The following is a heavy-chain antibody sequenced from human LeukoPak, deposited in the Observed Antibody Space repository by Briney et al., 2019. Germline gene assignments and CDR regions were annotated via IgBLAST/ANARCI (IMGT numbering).Heavy chain of an antibody. V-gene: IGHV3-21*01. CDR1: GFTFSTYN. D-gene: IGHD1-26*01. J-gene: IGHJ6*03. CDR3: ARDPYSGNYGDYYYYYMDV. Sequence: GESLRLSCAASGFTFSTYNMNWVRQAPGKGLEWVSFITSSSSYIYYADSVKGRFTISRDNAKSSLYLQMNSLRDEDTAVYYCARDPYSGNYGDYYYYYMDVWGKGTTVTISS. CDR2: ITSSSSYI.